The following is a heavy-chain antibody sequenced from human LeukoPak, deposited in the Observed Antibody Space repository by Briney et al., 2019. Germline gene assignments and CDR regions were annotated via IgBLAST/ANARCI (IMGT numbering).Heavy chain of an antibody. CDR3: AKAAAGMVRGVMYYYGMDV. J-gene: IGHJ6*02. CDR1: GFTFSSYG. CDR2: ISYDGSNK. V-gene: IGHV3-30*18. D-gene: IGHD3-10*01. Sequence: QPGGSLRLSCAASGFTFSSYGMHWVRQAPGKGLEWVAVISYDGSNKYYADSVKGRFTISRDNSKNTLYLQMNSLRAEDTAVYYCAKAAAGMVRGVMYYYGMDVWGQGTTVTVSS.